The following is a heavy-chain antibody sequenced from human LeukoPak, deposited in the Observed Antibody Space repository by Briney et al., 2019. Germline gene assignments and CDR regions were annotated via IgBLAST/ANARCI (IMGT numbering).Heavy chain of an antibody. CDR3: ARGVAIFYYFDY. Sequence: SETLSLTCAVYGGSFSGYYWSWIRQPPGKGLEWIGEINHSGSTNYNPSLKSRVTISVDTSKNQFSLKLSSVTAADTAVYYCARGVAIFYYFDYWGQGTLVTVSS. CDR1: GGSFSGYY. CDR2: INHSGST. D-gene: IGHD2-15*01. V-gene: IGHV4-34*01. J-gene: IGHJ4*02.